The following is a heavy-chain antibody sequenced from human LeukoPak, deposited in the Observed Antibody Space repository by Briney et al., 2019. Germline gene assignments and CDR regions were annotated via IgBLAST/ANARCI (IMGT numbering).Heavy chain of an antibody. CDR2: INTDGRST. D-gene: IGHD2-2*01. Sequence: GGSLRLSCAASGFTFSSYWMHWVRQAPGKGLVWVSRINTDGRSTSYADSVKGRFTISRDNAKNTLYLQMNSLRAEDTAMYYCARALGYCSSTSCYEPALGFGYWGQGTLVTVSS. J-gene: IGHJ4*02. CDR3: ARALGYCSSTSCYEPALGFGY. CDR1: GFTFSSYW. V-gene: IGHV3-74*01.